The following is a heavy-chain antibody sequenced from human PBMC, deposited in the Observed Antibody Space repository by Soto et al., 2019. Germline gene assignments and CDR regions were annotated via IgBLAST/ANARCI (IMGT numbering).Heavy chain of an antibody. CDR2: LYYTGTP. Sequence: SETLSLTCTVSGDSISSNSYYWGWIRLSPGMGLEWIGNLYYTGTPYYNPSFRSRVSISKDTSKNQFSLILGSVTAGDTAVYYCARSSNLGVYFDFWGQGALVTVSS. CDR3: ARSSNLGVYFDF. D-gene: IGHD3-3*01. V-gene: IGHV4-39*01. CDR1: GDSISSNSYY. J-gene: IGHJ4*02.